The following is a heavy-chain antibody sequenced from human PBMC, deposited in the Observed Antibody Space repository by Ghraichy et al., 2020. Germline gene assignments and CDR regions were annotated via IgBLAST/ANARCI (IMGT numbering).Heavy chain of an antibody. D-gene: IGHD1-26*01. J-gene: IGHJ6*02. Sequence: GGSLRLSCAASGFTFSSYSMNWVRQAPGKGLEWVSSISSSSNYIYYADSVKGRFTISRDNAKNSLYLQMNSLRAEDTAVYYCARDRGSSRLLDYYYGMDVWGQGTTVTVSS. CDR3: ARDRGSSRLLDYYYGMDV. CDR2: ISSSSNYI. CDR1: GFTFSSYS. V-gene: IGHV3-21*01.